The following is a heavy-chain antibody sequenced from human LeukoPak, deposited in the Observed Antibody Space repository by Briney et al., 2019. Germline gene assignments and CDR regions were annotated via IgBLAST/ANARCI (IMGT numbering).Heavy chain of an antibody. J-gene: IGHJ4*02. Sequence: SETLSLTCTASGGSISNYYWSWIRQPPGKGLEWIGHFYYSGSTNYNPSLESRVTISVDTSKNQFSLKLSSVTAADTAMYYCARSSGGYSYGYLFDYWGQGTLVTVSS. CDR3: ARSSGGYSYGYLFDY. V-gene: IGHV4-59*01. D-gene: IGHD5-18*01. CDR1: GGSISNYY. CDR2: FYYSGST.